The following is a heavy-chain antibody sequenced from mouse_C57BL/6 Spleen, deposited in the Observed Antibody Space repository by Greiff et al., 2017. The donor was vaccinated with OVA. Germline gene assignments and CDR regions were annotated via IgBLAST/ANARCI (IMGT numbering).Heavy chain of an antibody. D-gene: IGHD1-1*01. Sequence: EVQVVESGGGLVKPGGSLKLSCAASGFTFSDYGMHWVRQAPEKGLEWVAYISSGSSTIYYADTVKGRFTISRDNAKNTLFPQMTSLRSEDTAMYYCARRDYYGPYYAMDYWGQGTSVTVSS. CDR1: GFTFSDYG. CDR2: ISSGSSTI. V-gene: IGHV5-17*01. CDR3: ARRDYYGPYYAMDY. J-gene: IGHJ4*01.